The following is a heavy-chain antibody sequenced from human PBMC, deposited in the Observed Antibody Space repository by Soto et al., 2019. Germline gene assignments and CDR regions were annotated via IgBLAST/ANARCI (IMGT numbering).Heavy chain of an antibody. CDR2: IYSTGST. D-gene: IGHD5-12*01. J-gene: IGHJ6*03. V-gene: IGHV4-59*01. CDR1: GASISSSS. Sequence: SETLSLTCTVSGASISSSSWSWIRQPPGMGLEWLGYIYSTGSTDYNPSLRSRVTISVDSSKNAFSLRLMYVTAADTAVYYCARTGYGTGSYYYYMDVWGKGTTVTVSS. CDR3: ARTGYGTGSYYYYMDV.